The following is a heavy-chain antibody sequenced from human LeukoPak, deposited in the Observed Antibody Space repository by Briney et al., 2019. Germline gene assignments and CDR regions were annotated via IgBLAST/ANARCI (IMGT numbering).Heavy chain of an antibody. J-gene: IGHJ4*02. CDR3: VRDKYGSGSSYFDY. V-gene: IGHV1-2*02. CDR2: INPNSGGT. Sequence: ASVTVSCKASGYTFTGYYMHWVRQAPGQGLEWMGCINPNSGGTNYAQKFQGRVTMTRDTSISTAYMELSRLRSDDTAVYYCVRDKYGSGSSYFDYWGQGTLVTVSS. CDR1: GYTFTGYY. D-gene: IGHD3-10*01.